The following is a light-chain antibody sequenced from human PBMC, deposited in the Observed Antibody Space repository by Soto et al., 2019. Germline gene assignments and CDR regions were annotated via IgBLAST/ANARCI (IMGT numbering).Light chain of an antibody. V-gene: IGKV3-20*01. CDR3: QQYGSSPPVT. Sequence: EIVLTQSPGTLSLSPGERATLSCRASQSVSSSCLAWYQQKPGQAPRLLIYGASSRATGIPDRFSGSGSGTDFTLTISRLEPEDFAVYYCQQYGSSPPVTFGQGTKLELK. CDR2: GAS. J-gene: IGKJ2*01. CDR1: QSVSSSC.